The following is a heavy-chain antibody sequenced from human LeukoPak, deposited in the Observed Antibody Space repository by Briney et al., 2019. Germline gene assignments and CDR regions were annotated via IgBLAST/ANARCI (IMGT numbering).Heavy chain of an antibody. J-gene: IGHJ6*02. V-gene: IGHV1-18*01. D-gene: IGHD3-10*01. Sequence: ASVKVSCKASGYTFTSYDISWVRQAPGQGLEWMGWISAYNGNTNYAQTLQGRLTMTTDTSTSTAYMELRSLRSDDTAVYYCARDYKRGQTEYNYYGMDVWGQGTTVTVSS. CDR1: GYTFTSYD. CDR3: ARDYKRGQTEYNYYGMDV. CDR2: ISAYNGNT.